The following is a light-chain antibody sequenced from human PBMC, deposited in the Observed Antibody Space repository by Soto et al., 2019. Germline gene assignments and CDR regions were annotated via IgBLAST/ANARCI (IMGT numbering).Light chain of an antibody. CDR3: QQYDNPSLG. J-gene: IGKJ4*01. CDR1: QDISNY. CDR2: DAS. V-gene: IGKV1-33*01. Sequence: DIQMTQSPSSLSASVGDRVTITCQASQDISNYLNWYQQKPGKAPKLLIYDASNLETGVPSRFSGSGSGTDFTFTISSLQPEDIATYYCQQYDNPSLGFGGGTKVEIK.